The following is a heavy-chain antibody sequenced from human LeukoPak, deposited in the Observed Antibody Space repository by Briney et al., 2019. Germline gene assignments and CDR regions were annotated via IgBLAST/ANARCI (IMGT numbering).Heavy chain of an antibody. V-gene: IGHV1-69*13. Sequence: SVKVSCKASGGTFSSYAISWVRQAPGQGLEWMGGIIPIFGTANYAQKFQGRVTITADESTSTAYMELSSLRSEDTAVYYCARVSYYDSSGYYFLSYVDYWGQGTLVTVSS. J-gene: IGHJ4*02. CDR3: ARVSYYDSSGYYFLSYVDY. CDR2: IIPIFGTA. CDR1: GGTFSSYA. D-gene: IGHD3-22*01.